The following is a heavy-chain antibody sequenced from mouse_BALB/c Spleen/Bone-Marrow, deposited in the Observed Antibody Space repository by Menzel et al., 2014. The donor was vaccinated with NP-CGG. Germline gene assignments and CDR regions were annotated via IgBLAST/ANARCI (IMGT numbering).Heavy chain of an antibody. V-gene: IGHV5-9-3*01. D-gene: IGHD4-1*01. CDR3: ARQGNWDGYFDV. Sequence: EVQRVESGGGLVKPGGSLKLSCAASGFTFSSYAMSWVRQTPEKRLEWVATISSGGSYTYYPDSVKGRFTISRDNAKNTRYLQMSSLRCEDTAMYYCARQGNWDGYFDVWGAGTTVTVSS. CDR2: ISSGGSYT. J-gene: IGHJ1*01. CDR1: GFTFSSYA.